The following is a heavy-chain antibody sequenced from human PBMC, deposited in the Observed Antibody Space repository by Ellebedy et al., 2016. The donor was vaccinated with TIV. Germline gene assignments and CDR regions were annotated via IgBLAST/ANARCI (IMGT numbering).Heavy chain of an antibody. Sequence: GGSLRLSCVASGLTFRSYAMSWVRQAPGKGLEWISTISASDSRTHYADSAKGRFTISRDDSDNALSLQMNSLRAEDTAIYYCVKHIGRDYGDRMDYWGQGTLVTVS. V-gene: IGHV3-23*01. CDR2: ISASDSRT. J-gene: IGHJ4*02. CDR3: VKHIGRDYGDRMDY. CDR1: GLTFRSYA. D-gene: IGHD4-17*01.